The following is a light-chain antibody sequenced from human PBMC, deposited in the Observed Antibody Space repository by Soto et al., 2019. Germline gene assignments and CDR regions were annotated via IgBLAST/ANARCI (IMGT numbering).Light chain of an antibody. Sequence: QSVLTQPPSASGSPGQSVAISCTGTSSDVGATDYVSWYQQHSGKAPKLLLYEVNKRPSGVPDRFSGSKSGNTPSLTVSALQADDEADYYCISHAGASNVLGTGTKLTVL. CDR3: ISHAGASNV. V-gene: IGLV2-8*01. CDR1: SSDVGATDY. CDR2: EVN. J-gene: IGLJ1*01.